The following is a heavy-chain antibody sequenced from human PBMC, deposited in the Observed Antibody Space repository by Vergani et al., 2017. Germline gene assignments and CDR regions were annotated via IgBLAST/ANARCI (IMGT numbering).Heavy chain of an antibody. CDR3: AXGDYSGSYYPVGGY. J-gene: IGHJ4*02. CDR2: ISSSSSYI. D-gene: IGHD3-10*01. Sequence: EVQLVESGGGLVKPGGSLRLSCAASGFTFSSYSMNWVRQAPGKGLEWVSSISSSSSYIYYADSVKGRFTISRDNAKNSLYLQMNSLRAEDTAVYYCAXGDYSGSYYPVGGYWGQGTLVTVSS. CDR1: GFTFSSYS. V-gene: IGHV3-21*01.